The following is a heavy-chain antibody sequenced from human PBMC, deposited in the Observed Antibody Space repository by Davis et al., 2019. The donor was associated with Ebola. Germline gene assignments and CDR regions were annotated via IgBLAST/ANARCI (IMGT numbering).Heavy chain of an antibody. CDR3: ARDLSVLDTAMVGWFDP. V-gene: IGHV3-7*01. J-gene: IGHJ5*02. CDR1: GFTFSSYW. D-gene: IGHD5-18*01. Sequence: GGSLRLSCAASGFTFSSYWMSWVRQAPGKGLEWVANIKQDGSEKYYADSVKGRFTISRDNAKNSLYLQMNSLRAEDTAVYYCARDLSVLDTAMVGWFDPWGQGTLVTVSS. CDR2: IKQDGSEK.